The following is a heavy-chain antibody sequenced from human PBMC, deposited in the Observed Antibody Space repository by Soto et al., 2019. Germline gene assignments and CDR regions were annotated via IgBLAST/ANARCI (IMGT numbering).Heavy chain of an antibody. CDR2: INPSGGST. CDR3: ARDLDVAAREYYYYCMDV. D-gene: IGHD6-6*01. J-gene: IGHJ6*02. Sequence: ASVKVSCKASGYTFTSYYMHLVRQAPGEGLEWMGTINPSGGSTSYAQKFQGRVTMTRDTSTSTVYMELSSLRSEDTAVYYCARDLDVAAREYYYYCMDVWGQGTTVTVSS. V-gene: IGHV1-46*01. CDR1: GYTFTSYY.